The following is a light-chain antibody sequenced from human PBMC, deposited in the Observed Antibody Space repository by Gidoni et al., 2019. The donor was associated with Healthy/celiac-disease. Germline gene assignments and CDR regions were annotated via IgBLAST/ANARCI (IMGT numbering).Light chain of an antibody. CDR1: QGISKY. V-gene: IGKV1-27*01. CDR2: AAS. CDR3: QKYNSAPRVT. Sequence: IQMTQSPSSLSASVGDRVTITCRASQGISKYLAWYQQKPGKVPKLLIYAASTLQSGVPSRFSGSGSGTDFTLTISSLQPEDVATYYCQKYNSAPRVTFGPGTKVDIK. J-gene: IGKJ3*01.